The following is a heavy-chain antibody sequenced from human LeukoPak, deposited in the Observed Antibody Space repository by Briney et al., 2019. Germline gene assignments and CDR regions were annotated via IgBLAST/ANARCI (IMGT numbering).Heavy chain of an antibody. Sequence: GGSLRLSCVASGFTFSSYWMHWVRQAPGKGQVWVSRINSDGSSTSYADSMKGRFTISRDNAKNTLYLQMNSLRAEDTAVYYCARGIEYQLLFRYYYYMDLWGKGTTVTVSS. CDR3: ARGIEYQLLFRYYYYMDL. J-gene: IGHJ6*03. V-gene: IGHV3-74*01. D-gene: IGHD2-2*01. CDR2: INSDGSST. CDR1: GFTFSSYW.